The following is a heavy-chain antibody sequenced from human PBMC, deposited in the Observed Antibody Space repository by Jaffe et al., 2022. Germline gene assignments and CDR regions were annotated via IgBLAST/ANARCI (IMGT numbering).Heavy chain of an antibody. CDR1: GFTFSSYG. D-gene: IGHD4-17*01. V-gene: IGHV3-30*02. J-gene: IGHJ6*03. CDR2: IRYDGSNK. CDR3: AKFYGDYVYYYYYYMDV. Sequence: QVQLVESGGGVVQPGGSLRLSCAASGFTFSSYGMHWVRQAPGKGLEWVAFIRYDGSNKYYADSVKGRFTISRDNSKNTLYLQMNSLRAEDTAVYYCAKFYGDYVYYYYYYMDVWGKGTTVTVSS.